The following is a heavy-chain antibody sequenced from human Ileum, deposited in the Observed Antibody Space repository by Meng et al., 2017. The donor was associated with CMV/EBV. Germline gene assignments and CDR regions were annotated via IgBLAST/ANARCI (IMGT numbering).Heavy chain of an antibody. Sequence: QLSPSGPGLVKPSQTLPLTWYSSGDSVATNNGAWSWIRRSPLRGLEWLRRTAYSSKWDYEYSVSVKSRITISQDTSKNQYSLQLRSVAPEDTAVYYCARESELLRFDHWGQGTLVTVSS. CDR3: ARESELLRFDH. CDR1: GDSVATNNGA. J-gene: IGHJ4*02. CDR2: TAYSSKWDY. D-gene: IGHD6-6*01. V-gene: IGHV6-1*01.